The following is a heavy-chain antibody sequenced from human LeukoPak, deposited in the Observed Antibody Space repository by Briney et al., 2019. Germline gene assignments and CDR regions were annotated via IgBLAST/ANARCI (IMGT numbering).Heavy chain of an antibody. D-gene: IGHD3-16*02. CDR3: ARGRYNSKTDFDY. J-gene: IGHJ4*02. Sequence: PSETLSLTCTVSGDSISSSDYYWGWIRQPPGKGLEWIGSIHSSGNIYYNPSLKSRVTISLDTSNNQFSLRLFSVSAADTAVYYCARGRYNSKTDFDYWGQGTLVTASS. CDR1: GDSISSSDYY. V-gene: IGHV4-39*07. CDR2: IHSSGNI.